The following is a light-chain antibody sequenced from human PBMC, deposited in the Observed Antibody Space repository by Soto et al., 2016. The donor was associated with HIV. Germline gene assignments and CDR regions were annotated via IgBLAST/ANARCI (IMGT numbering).Light chain of an antibody. J-gene: IGLJ2*01. CDR1: SLRSYY. CDR3: NSRDSSGNLV. V-gene: IGLV3-19*01. Sequence: SSELTQDPAVSVALGQTVRITCQGDSLRSYYASWYQQKPGQAPVLVIYGKNNRPSGIPDRSSGSSSGNTASLTITGAQAEDEADYYCNSRDSSGNLVFGGGTKLTVL. CDR2: GKN.